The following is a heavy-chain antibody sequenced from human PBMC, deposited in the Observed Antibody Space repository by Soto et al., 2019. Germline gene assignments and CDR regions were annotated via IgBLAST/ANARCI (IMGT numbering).Heavy chain of an antibody. CDR2: IYYSGST. V-gene: IGHV4-39*01. D-gene: IGHD4-17*01. Sequence: PSEIQRVTKSVSGGTIISSSDCWGWIRQPPGKGLEWIGSIYYSGSTYYNPSLKSRVTISVDTSKNQFSLKLSSVTAADTAVYYCAAGPIGDYYFDYWGQGTLVTVSS. CDR3: AAGPIGDYYFDY. CDR1: GGTIISSSDC. J-gene: IGHJ4*02.